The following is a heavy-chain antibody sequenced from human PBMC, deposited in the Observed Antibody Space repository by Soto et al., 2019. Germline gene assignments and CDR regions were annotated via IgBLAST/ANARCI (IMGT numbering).Heavy chain of an antibody. CDR2: INTDGSNT. Sequence: VDGFLQKPGKGLVWVSHINTDGSNTNYADSVKGRFTISRDNAKSTLFLQMNSLRDEDTAVYYCAREFCSGGTCYTYYFGPSGQ. J-gene: IGHJ5*02. D-gene: IGHD2-15*01. V-gene: IGHV3-74*01. CDR3: AREFCSGGTCYTYYFGP.